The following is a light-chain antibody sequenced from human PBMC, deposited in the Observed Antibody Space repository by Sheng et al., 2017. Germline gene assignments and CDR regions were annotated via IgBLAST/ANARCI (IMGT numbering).Light chain of an antibody. V-gene: IGKV3-15*01. CDR3: QQYNNWPAT. J-gene: IGKJ1*01. CDR1: QSVSNN. Sequence: EIVMTQSPATLSVSPGERATLSCRASQSVSNNLGWYQQTPGQAPRLLIYAASTRAAGIPARFSGSGSGTDFTLTINSLQSEDFAVYYCQQYNNWPATFGQGTKVEIK. CDR2: AAS.